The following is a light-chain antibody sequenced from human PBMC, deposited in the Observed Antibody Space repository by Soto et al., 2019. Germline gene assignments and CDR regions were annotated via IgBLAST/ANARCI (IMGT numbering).Light chain of an antibody. CDR1: SSDVGSYNY. J-gene: IGLJ1*01. V-gene: IGLV2-14*01. CDR2: EVT. CDR3: SSYTSSITYV. Sequence: QSALTQPASVSGSPGQSITISCTGTSSDVGSYNYVSWYQQHPDKAPKLMIYEVTTRPSGVSNRFSGSKSGNTASLTLSGLQAEDEADYYCSSYTSSITYVFGTGTKLTVL.